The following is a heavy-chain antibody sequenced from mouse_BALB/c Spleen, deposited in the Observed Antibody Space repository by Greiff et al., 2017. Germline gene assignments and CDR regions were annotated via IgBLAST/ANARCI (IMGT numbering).Heavy chain of an antibody. CDR1: GYTFTSYW. Sequence: QVQLQQPGAELVKPGAPVKLSCKASGYTFTSYWMNWVKQRPGRGLEWIGRIDPSDSETHYNQKFKDKATLTVDKSSSTAYIQLSSLTSEDSAVYFCAREVGYGSSFAYWGQGTLVTVSA. CDR3: AREVGYGSSFAY. V-gene: IGHV1-69*02. J-gene: IGHJ3*01. D-gene: IGHD1-1*01. CDR2: IDPSDSET.